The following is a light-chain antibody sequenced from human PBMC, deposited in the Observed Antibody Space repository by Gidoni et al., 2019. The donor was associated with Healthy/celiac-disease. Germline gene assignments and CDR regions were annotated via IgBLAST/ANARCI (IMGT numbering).Light chain of an antibody. J-gene: IGLJ2*01. Sequence: QPALTQPASVSGSPGPSIYFAVTISDVGGYNFVSWYQHHPGNAPKLMVYDVSNRPSGVSNRFSGSKSGNTASLTISWLHAEDEAYYYCSSYTSSSTLNVVFGGGTKLTVL. V-gene: IGLV2-14*03. CDR3: SSYTSSSTLNVV. CDR2: DVS. CDR1: ISDVGGYNF.